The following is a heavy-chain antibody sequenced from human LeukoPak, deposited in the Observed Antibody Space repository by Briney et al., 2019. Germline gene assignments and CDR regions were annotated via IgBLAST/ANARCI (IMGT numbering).Heavy chain of an antibody. CDR3: ARQPLYGSGSYSLDY. J-gene: IGHJ4*02. D-gene: IGHD3-10*01. Sequence: SETLSLTCAVYGGSFSGYYWSWIRQPPGKGLEWIGEINHSGSTNYNPSLKSRVTISVDTSKNQFSLKLNSVTAADTAVYYCARQPLYGSGSYSLDYWGQGTLVTVSS. CDR1: GGSFSGYY. CDR2: INHSGST. V-gene: IGHV4-34*01.